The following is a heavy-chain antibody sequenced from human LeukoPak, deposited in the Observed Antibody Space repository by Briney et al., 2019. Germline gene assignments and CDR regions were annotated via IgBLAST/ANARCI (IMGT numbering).Heavy chain of an antibody. V-gene: IGHV4-38-2*02. Sequence: SETLSLTCTVSGYSINSGYYWGWIRQPPGKGLEWIGSIYHSGSTYYNPSLKSRVTISVDTSKNQFSLKLSSVTAADTAVYYCARHLSSIAVTGTLLYYYMDVWGKGTTVTISS. D-gene: IGHD6-19*01. CDR1: GYSINSGYY. CDR2: IYHSGST. CDR3: ARHLSSIAVTGTLLYYYMDV. J-gene: IGHJ6*03.